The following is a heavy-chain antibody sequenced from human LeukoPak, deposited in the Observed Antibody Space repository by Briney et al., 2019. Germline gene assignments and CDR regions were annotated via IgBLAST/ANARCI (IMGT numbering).Heavy chain of an antibody. CDR2: IYSGGSA. D-gene: IGHD4-23*01. CDR1: GFTVSSNY. Sequence: SGGSLRLSCAASGFTVSSNYMSWVRQAPGKGLEWVSVIYSGGSAYYADSVKGRFTISRDSSKNTLYLQMNSLRAEDTAVYYCARVPTGATYFDYWGQGTLITVSS. V-gene: IGHV3-66*01. J-gene: IGHJ4*02. CDR3: ARVPTGATYFDY.